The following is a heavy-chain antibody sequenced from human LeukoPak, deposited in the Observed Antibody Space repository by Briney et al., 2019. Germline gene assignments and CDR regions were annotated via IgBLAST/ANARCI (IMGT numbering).Heavy chain of an antibody. D-gene: IGHD2-15*01. Sequence: GGSLRLSCAASGFTFSSYAIHWVRQAPGKGLEFVSAINRYGDSTYYAHSVKGRFTISRDDSKNTVYLQMGSLRAEDMAVYYCARARRDCSGGSCSSYYFDFWGQGTLVTVSS. CDR2: INRYGDST. J-gene: IGHJ4*02. CDR1: GFTFSSYA. CDR3: ARARRDCSGGSCSSYYFDF. V-gene: IGHV3-64*01.